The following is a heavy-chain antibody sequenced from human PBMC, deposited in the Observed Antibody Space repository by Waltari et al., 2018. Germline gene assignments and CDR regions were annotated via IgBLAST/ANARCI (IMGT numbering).Heavy chain of an antibody. J-gene: IGHJ4*02. CDR1: GGSISSHY. CDR2: IYYSGST. CDR3: ARVGNGSGSYRFDY. V-gene: IGHV4-59*11. D-gene: IGHD3-10*01. Sequence: QVQLQESGPGLVKPSETLSLTCTVSGGSISSHYWSWIRQPPGKGLEVIGYIYYSGSTNYNPALKSRVTISVDTSKNQFSLKLSSVTAADTAVYYCARVGNGSGSYRFDYWGQGTLVTVSS.